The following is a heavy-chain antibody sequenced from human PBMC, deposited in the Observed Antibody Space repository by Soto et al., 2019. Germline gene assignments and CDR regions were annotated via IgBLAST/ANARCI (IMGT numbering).Heavy chain of an antibody. Sequence: ASVKVSCKASGYTFTSYAMHWVRQAPGQRLEWMGWINAGNGNTKYSQKFQGRVTITRDTSASTAYMELSSLRSEDTAVYYCARVNDCWSGYALFYGMDVWGQGNTVTVSS. D-gene: IGHD3-3*01. J-gene: IGHJ6*02. CDR2: INAGNGNT. CDR3: ARVNDCWSGYALFYGMDV. V-gene: IGHV1-3*01. CDR1: GYTFTSYA.